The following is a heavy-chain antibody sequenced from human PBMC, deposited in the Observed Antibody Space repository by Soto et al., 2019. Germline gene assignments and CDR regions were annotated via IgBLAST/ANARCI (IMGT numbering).Heavy chain of an antibody. CDR1: KISINNYW. D-gene: IGHD3-22*01. V-gene: IGHV3-7*03. J-gene: IGHJ4*02. Sequence: EVQLVESGGGLVQPGGSLRLSCAASKISINNYWMSWVRQAPGKGLEWVANIRGDGHETRYVDSVKGRFAISRDNALNSLGLQMNSLRGEDTAIYYCVRDGDVCSGSACFLYFSYWGQGTLVAVAS. CDR2: IRGDGHET. CDR3: VRDGDVCSGSACFLYFSY.